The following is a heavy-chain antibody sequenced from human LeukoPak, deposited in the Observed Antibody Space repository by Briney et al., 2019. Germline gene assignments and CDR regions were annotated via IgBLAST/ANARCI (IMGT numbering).Heavy chain of an antibody. V-gene: IGHV3-66*01. CDR3: RGYYYDSSGYYLTDY. D-gene: IGHD3-22*01. CDR2: IYSGGRT. J-gene: IGHJ4*02. Sequence: GGSLRLSCAASGFIVSSNYMTWVRQAPGKGLEWVSFIYSGGRTYYADSVKGRFTISRDNSKNTLYLQMNSLRAEDTAVYYCRGYYYDSSGYYLTDYWGQGTLVTVSS. CDR1: GFIVSSNY.